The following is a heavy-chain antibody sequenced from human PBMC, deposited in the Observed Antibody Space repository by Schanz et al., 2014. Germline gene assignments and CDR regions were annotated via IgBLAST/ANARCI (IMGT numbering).Heavy chain of an antibody. V-gene: IGHV4-61*02. CDR2: VFPNGIT. CDR3: ARDTTWRLDL. CDR1: GGSISSGSYY. Sequence: QVQLQESGPGLLKPSETLSLTCTVSGGSISSGSYYWSWILQPAGKALKWVGRVFPNGITNYNPSRKSPVPISLNTSKNQFSLTLASLTAADAAVYYCARDTTWRLDLWGRGTLVTVSS. D-gene: IGHD1-1*01. J-gene: IGHJ2*01.